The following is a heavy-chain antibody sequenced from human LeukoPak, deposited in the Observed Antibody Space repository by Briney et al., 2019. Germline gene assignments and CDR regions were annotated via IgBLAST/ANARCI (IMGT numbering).Heavy chain of an antibody. J-gene: IGHJ4*02. CDR1: GYTFTSYG. D-gene: IGHD1-26*01. CDR2: ISAYNGNT. CDR3: AKDSGSYYWATDY. Sequence: GASVKVSCKASGYTFTSYGISWVRQAPGQGLEWMGWISAYNGNTKYSQKLQGRVTMTTDTSTTTAYMELRSQRSDDTAVYYCAKDSGSYYWATDYWGQGTLVTVSS. V-gene: IGHV1-18*01.